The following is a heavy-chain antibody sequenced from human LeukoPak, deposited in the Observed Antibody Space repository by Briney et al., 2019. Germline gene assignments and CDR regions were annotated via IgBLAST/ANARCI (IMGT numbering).Heavy chain of an antibody. J-gene: IGHJ4*02. Sequence: GGSLRLSCTASGFTVSSNYMSWVRQAPGKGLEWVSVIYAGGSTYYTDSVKGRFTISRDNSKNTLYLQMNSLRAEDTAVYYCAREGDSSSSFFDYWGQGTLVTVSS. D-gene: IGHD6-13*01. CDR1: GFTVSSNY. CDR2: IYAGGST. CDR3: AREGDSSSSFFDY. V-gene: IGHV3-66*01.